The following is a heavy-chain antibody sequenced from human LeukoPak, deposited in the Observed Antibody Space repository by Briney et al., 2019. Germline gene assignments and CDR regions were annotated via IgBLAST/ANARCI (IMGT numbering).Heavy chain of an antibody. V-gene: IGHV4-38-2*01. CDR1: DYSISSGYF. CDR2: IYHGRNT. Sequence: SETLSLTCAVSDYSISSGYFWGWIRQPPGKGLEWIVSIYHGRNTYYNPSLKSRVTISVDTSKNQFSLKLSSVTAADMAVYYCARMGDYSNYVKGFDPWGQGTLVTVSS. J-gene: IGHJ5*02. CDR3: ARMGDYSNYVKGFDP. D-gene: IGHD4-11*01.